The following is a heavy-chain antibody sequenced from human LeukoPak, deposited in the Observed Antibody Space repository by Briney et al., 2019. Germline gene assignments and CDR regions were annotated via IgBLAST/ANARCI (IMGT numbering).Heavy chain of an antibody. Sequence: PGRSLRLSCAASGFTFSSYSMNWVRQAPGKGLEWVSSISSSSSYIYYADSVKGRFTISRDNAKNSLYLQMNSLRAEDTAVYYCARGREAHFDYWGQGTLVTVSS. CDR1: GFTFSSYS. D-gene: IGHD1-26*01. CDR3: ARGREAHFDY. V-gene: IGHV3-21*01. CDR2: ISSSSSYI. J-gene: IGHJ4*02.